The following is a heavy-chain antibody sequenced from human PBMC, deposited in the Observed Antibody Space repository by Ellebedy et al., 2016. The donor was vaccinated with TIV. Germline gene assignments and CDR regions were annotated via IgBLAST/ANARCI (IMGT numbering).Heavy chain of an antibody. CDR2: ISGSST. D-gene: IGHD1-7*01. Sequence: GGSLRLXXAASGFTFSSDAMSWVRQAPGKGLEWVSAISGSSTYYADSVKGRFTISRDNSKNTLYLQMNSLRAEDTAVYYCAIRRENYEEAYWGQGTLVTVSS. CDR1: GFTFSSDA. J-gene: IGHJ4*02. V-gene: IGHV3-23*01. CDR3: AIRRENYEEAY.